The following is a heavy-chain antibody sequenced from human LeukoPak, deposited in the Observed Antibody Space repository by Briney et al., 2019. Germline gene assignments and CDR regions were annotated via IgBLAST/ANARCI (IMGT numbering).Heavy chain of an antibody. J-gene: IGHJ4*02. CDR2: ISGSAGRT. Sequence: GGSLRLSCAASGLIFNKYAMSWVRQAPGKGLEWVSAISGSAGRTYYIDSVKGRFTISRDNSMDTLYLQMTSLRVEDTAIYYCAKYLPSEVAPGDYWGQGILVTVSS. CDR1: GLIFNKYA. D-gene: IGHD5-12*01. CDR3: AKYLPSEVAPGDY. V-gene: IGHV3-23*01.